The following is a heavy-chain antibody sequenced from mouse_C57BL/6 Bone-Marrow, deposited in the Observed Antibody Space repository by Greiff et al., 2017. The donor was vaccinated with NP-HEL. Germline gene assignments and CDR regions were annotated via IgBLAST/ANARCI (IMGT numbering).Heavy chain of an antibody. CDR2: ISDGGSYT. D-gene: IGHD1-1*01. CDR1: GFTFSSYA. J-gene: IGHJ3*01. CDR3: ARALLPRSGAY. Sequence: EVKLVESGGGLVKPGGSLKLSCAASGFTFSSYAMSWVRQTPEKRLEWVATISDGGSYTYYPDNVKGRFTISRDNAKNNLYLQMSHLKSEDTAMYYCARALLPRSGAYWGQGTLVTVSA. V-gene: IGHV5-4*03.